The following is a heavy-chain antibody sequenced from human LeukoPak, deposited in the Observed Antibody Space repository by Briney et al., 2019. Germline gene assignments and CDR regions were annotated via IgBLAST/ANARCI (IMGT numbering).Heavy chain of an antibody. D-gene: IGHD4-23*01. Sequence: GGSLSLSCAASGFTFTRNSMNWVRQAPGKGLEWVSSISSASSYIYHADSVKGRFTISRDNAKNSLYLQMNSLRAEDTAVYYCARDPDYGGNSFVFDYWGQGTLVTVSS. V-gene: IGHV3-21*01. CDR1: GFTFTRNS. J-gene: IGHJ4*02. CDR2: ISSASSYI. CDR3: ARDPDYGGNSFVFDY.